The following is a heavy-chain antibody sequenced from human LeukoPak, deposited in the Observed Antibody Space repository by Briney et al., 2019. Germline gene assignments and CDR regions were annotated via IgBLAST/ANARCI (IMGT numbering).Heavy chain of an antibody. V-gene: IGHV4-59*01. CDR1: GGSINNYY. CDR2: IYYSGST. CDR3: ARIVPYKYGYVDY. J-gene: IGHJ4*02. D-gene: IGHD5-18*01. Sequence: TSETLSLTCTVSGGSINNYYWIWIRQPPEKGLEWIGYIYYSGSTTYNPSLKSRVTISLDTSKNQFSLKLESVTAADTAVYYCARIVPYKYGYVDYWGQGTLVTVSS.